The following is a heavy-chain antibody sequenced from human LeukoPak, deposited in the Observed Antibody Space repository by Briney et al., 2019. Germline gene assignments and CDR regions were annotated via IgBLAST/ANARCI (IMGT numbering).Heavy chain of an antibody. Sequence: SETLSLTCTVSGGSISSYYWSWIRQPPGKGLEWIGYIYYSGSTNYNPSPKSRVTISVDTSKNQFSLKLSSVTAADTAVYYCARVVGYCSSTSCYGGAFDIWGQGTMVTVSS. J-gene: IGHJ3*02. CDR2: IYYSGST. CDR1: GGSISSYY. CDR3: ARVVGYCSSTSCYGGAFDI. V-gene: IGHV4-59*01. D-gene: IGHD2-2*01.